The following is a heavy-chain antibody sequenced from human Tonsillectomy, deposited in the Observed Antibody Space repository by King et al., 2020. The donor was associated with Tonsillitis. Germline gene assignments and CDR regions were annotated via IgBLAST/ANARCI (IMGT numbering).Heavy chain of an antibody. V-gene: IGHV3-21*01. CDR2: ISSSSRYI. D-gene: IGHD3-3*01. J-gene: IGHJ3*02. CDR3: VRTLEWSGPRPFDI. Sequence: VQLVESGGGLVKPGGSLRLSCAASGFTFSNYRMNWVRQAPGKGLEWVSSISSSSRYIYYADSVNGRFTISGDNAKNSLYLQMNSLRAEDTAVYFCVRTLEWSGPRPFDIWGQGTMVTVSS. CDR1: GFTFSNYR.